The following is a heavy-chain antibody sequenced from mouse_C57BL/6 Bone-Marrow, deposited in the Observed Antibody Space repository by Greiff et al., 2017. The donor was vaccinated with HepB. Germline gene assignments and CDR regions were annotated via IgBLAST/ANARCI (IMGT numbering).Heavy chain of an antibody. CDR2: INTGGTYT. CDR3: ARDRFDYYFDY. V-gene: IGHV5-6*01. J-gene: IGHJ2*01. CDR1: GFTFSTSG. Sequence: EVMLVESGGDLVKPGGSLKLPCVASGFTFSTSGMSWVRQTPDKRLEWVATINTGGTYTYYLDSVKGRFTISKDTARSTLFLQMSSLKSEDTGIYYCARDRFDYYFDYWGQGTTLTVSS. D-gene: IGHD2-14*01.